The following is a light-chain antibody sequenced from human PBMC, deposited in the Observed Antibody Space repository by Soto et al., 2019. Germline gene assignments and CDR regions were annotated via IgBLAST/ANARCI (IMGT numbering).Light chain of an antibody. J-gene: IGKJ1*01. V-gene: IGKV1-5*01. Sequence: DIQMTQSPSTLSASVGDRVTITCRASQSISSWLAWYQQKPGKAPKLLIYDASSLESGVPSRFSGSGSGTEFTHTISSVQPDDFATYYCQQYNSYSVWTFGQGTKVEIK. CDR2: DAS. CDR1: QSISSW. CDR3: QQYNSYSVWT.